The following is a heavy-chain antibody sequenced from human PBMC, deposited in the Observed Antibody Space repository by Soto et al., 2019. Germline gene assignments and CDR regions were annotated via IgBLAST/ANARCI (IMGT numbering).Heavy chain of an antibody. V-gene: IGHV3-74*01. D-gene: IGHD6-13*01. CDR1: GFTFSSYW. J-gene: IGHJ6*02. CDR3: ARIAAAGTFDRNYYYGMDV. CDR2: INSDGSST. Sequence: EVQLVESGGGLVQPGGSLRLSCAASGFTFSSYWMHWVRQAPGKGLVWVSRINSDGSSTSYADSVKGRFTISRDNAKNTLYLQMSSLRAEDTAVYYCARIAAAGTFDRNYYYGMDVWGQGTTVTVSS.